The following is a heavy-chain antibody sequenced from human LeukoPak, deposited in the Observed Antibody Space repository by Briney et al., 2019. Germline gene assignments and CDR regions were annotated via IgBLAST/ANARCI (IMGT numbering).Heavy chain of an antibody. CDR3: ARRYCSGGSCYSSSYYYYYYMDV. CDR1: GFTFSSYA. V-gene: IGHV3-30*04. CDR2: ISYDGSNK. J-gene: IGHJ6*03. D-gene: IGHD2-15*01. Sequence: GGSLRLSCAASGFTFSSYAMHWVRQAPGEGLEWVAVISYDGSNKYYADSVEGRFTISRDNSKNTLYLQMNSLRAEDTAVYYCARRYCSGGSCYSSSYYYYYYMDVWGKGTTVTVSS.